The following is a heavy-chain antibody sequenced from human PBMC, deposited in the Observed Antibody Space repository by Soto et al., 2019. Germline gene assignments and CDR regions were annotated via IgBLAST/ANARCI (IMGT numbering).Heavy chain of an antibody. CDR2: INTNSGDT. CDR1: GYTFTGYH. J-gene: IGHJ5*02. D-gene: IGHD2-15*01. V-gene: IGHV1-2*04. CDR3: ARWVGAANWFYP. Sequence: QVQLVQSGAEVKEPGASVKVSCKASGYTFTGYHIQWVRQAPGQGLEWVGWINTNSGDTNYAQKFQGWVTMTRDTSINTAYVQLSRLRSDATAVYYCARWVGAANWFYPWGQGTRVTVAS.